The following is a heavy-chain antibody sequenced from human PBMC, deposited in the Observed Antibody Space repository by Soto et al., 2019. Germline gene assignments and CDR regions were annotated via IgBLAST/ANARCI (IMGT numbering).Heavy chain of an antibody. J-gene: IGHJ4*02. CDR2: INPRIGGNN. Sequence: QVQLMQSGAEVKKPGASVKVSCRASGYILTSNYMHWLRQAPGQGLEWVAMINPRIGGNNHYPQKFKGRVTLTSDPPTSTVYMELSSLSSDDTAVYFCARGDAPSSGCSCDFWGQGTLVTVSS. D-gene: IGHD6-19*01. CDR3: ARGDAPSSGCSCDF. CDR1: GYILTSNY. V-gene: IGHV1-46*01.